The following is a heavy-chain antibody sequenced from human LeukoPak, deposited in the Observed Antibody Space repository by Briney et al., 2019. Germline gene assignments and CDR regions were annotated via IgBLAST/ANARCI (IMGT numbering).Heavy chain of an antibody. V-gene: IGHV3-30*04. Sequence: GGSLRLSCAASGFTFSSYAMFWVRQAPGKGLEWVALTSFDGSDKYYADSVKGRFTISRDNSKNTLYLEMNSLRAEDTAVYYCARDHLERRSRAYYYLSGSYYPLYGMDVWGKGTTVTVSS. CDR3: ARDHLERRSRAYYYLSGSYYPLYGMDV. CDR2: TSFDGSDK. J-gene: IGHJ6*04. CDR1: GFTFSSYA. D-gene: IGHD3-10*01.